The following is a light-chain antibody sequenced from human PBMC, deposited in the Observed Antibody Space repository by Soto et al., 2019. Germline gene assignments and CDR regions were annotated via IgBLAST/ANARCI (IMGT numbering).Light chain of an antibody. CDR1: QTINTY. CDR2: AAS. Sequence: DVQMTQSPSSLSASVGDIVTITCRASQTINTYLHWYQQKPGKAPKLLIYAASSLKNGGPSRLSGSGSGTDFTLAISSLQAEDVATYYCQQGYSTFKMFGEGNKVESK. CDR3: QQGYSTFKM. V-gene: IGKV1-39*01. J-gene: IGKJ1*01.